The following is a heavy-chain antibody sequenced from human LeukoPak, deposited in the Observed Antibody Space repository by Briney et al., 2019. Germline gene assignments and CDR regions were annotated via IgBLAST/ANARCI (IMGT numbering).Heavy chain of an antibody. Sequence: SETLSLTCTVSGVSISSYYWSWIRQPPGKGLEWIGYIYYSGSTNYNPSLKSRVTISVDTSKNQFSLKLSSVTAADTAVYYCARGSSWDYYFDYWGQGTLVTVSS. CDR3: ARGSSWDYYFDY. V-gene: IGHV4-59*01. CDR1: GVSISSYY. J-gene: IGHJ4*02. D-gene: IGHD6-13*01. CDR2: IYYSGST.